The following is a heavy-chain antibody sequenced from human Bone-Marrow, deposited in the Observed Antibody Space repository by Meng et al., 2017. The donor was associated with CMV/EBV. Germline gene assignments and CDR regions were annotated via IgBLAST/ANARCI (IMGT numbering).Heavy chain of an antibody. CDR3: ARVGAHYYYYGMDV. CDR1: GGSISSYY. Sequence: GSLRLSCTVSGGSISSYYWSWIRQPPGKGLEWIGYIYYSGSTNYNPSLKSRVTISVDTSKNQFSLKLSSVTAADTAVYYCARVGAHYYYYGMDVWGQGPTVTFYS. V-gene: IGHV4-59*01. J-gene: IGHJ6*01. D-gene: IGHD1-26*01. CDR2: IYYSGST.